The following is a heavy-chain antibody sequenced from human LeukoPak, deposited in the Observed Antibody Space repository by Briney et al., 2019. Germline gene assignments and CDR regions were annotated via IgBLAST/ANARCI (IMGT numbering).Heavy chain of an antibody. CDR1: GFTFSSYG. CDR2: IRYDGSNK. Sequence: GGSLRLSCAASGFTFSSYGMHWVRQAPGKGLEWVAFIRYDGSNKYYADSVKGRFTISRDNSKNTLYLQMNSLRAEDTAVYYCAKDREIQLWLLDYWGQGTLVTASS. J-gene: IGHJ4*02. D-gene: IGHD5-18*01. V-gene: IGHV3-30*02. CDR3: AKDREIQLWLLDY.